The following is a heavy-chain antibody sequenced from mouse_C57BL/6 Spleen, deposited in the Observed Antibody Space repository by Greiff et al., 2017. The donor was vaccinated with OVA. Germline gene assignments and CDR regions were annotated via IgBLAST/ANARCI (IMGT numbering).Heavy chain of an antibody. V-gene: IGHV1-76*01. CDR1: GYTFTDYY. CDR2: IYPGSGNT. CDR3: ARSGYDYDGTWFAY. Sequence: QVQLQQSGAELVRPGASVKLSCKASGYTFTDYYINWVKQRPGQGLEWIARIYPGSGNTYYNEKFKGKATLPAEKSSSTAYMQLSSLTSEDSAVYFCARSGYDYDGTWFAYWGQGTLVTVSA. J-gene: IGHJ3*01. D-gene: IGHD2-4*01.